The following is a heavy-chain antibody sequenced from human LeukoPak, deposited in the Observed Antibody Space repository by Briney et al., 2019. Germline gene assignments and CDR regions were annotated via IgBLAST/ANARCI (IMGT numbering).Heavy chain of an antibody. CDR1: EFSVGSNY. D-gene: IGHD1-1*01. CDR2: IYSGGST. CDR3: AKATGTLGN. J-gene: IGHJ4*02. V-gene: IGHV3-66*01. Sequence: PGGSLRLSCAASEFSVGSNYMTWARQAPGKGLEWVSLIYSGGSTYYADSVKGRFTISRDNSKNTLYLQMNSLTAEDTAIYYCAKATGTLGNWGQGTLVTVSA.